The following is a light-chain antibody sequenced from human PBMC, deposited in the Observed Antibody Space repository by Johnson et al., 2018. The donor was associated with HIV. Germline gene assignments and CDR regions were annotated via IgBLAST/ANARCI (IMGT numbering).Light chain of an antibody. Sequence: QSVLTQPPSVSAAPGQKVTISCSGSSSNIGNNYVSWYQQLPGTAPKLLIYRNNQRPSGVPDRFSGSKSGTSASLAISGLQAEDEADYYCAAWDSSLSAYVFGTGTKVTVL. CDR3: AAWDSSLSAYV. CDR2: RNN. CDR1: SSNIGNNY. V-gene: IGLV1-47*01. J-gene: IGLJ1*01.